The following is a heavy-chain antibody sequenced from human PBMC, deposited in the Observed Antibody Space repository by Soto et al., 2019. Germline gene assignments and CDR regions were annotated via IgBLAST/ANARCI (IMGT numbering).Heavy chain of an antibody. Sequence: PGGSLRLSCAASGFTFSSYAMHWVRQAPGKGLEWVAVISYDGRNKYYADSVKGRFTISRDNSKNTLYLQMNSLRAEDTAEYYCARSWCSSSCKSYYGMDVWGQGTTVTVSS. CDR3: ARSWCSSSCKSYYGMDV. D-gene: IGHD6-13*01. J-gene: IGHJ6*02. CDR2: ISYDGRNK. CDR1: GFTFSSYA. V-gene: IGHV3-30*04.